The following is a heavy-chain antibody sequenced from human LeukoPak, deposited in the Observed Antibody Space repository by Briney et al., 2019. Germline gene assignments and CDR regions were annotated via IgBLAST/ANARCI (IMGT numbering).Heavy chain of an antibody. D-gene: IGHD6-13*01. Sequence: SVTVSCKSSGGTFSSYANNWMRQAPGQGLEWMGGIIPIFHTTNHAQKFQDRVTITADESTSTAYMELSSLRSENTAIYCCATTASAPGRHSWFDPWGQGTLVTVSS. CDR1: GGTFSSYA. CDR2: IIPIFHTT. J-gene: IGHJ5*02. V-gene: IGHV1-69*13. CDR3: ATTASAPGRHSWFDP.